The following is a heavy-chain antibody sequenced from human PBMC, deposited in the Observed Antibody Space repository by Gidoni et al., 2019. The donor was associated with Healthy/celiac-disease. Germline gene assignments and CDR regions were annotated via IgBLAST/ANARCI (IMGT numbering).Heavy chain of an antibody. Sequence: EVPLVESGGGLVQPGRSLRLSCTASGFPFGNYPMSWFRQAPGKGLEWVGSIRSKAYGGTTEYAATVKGRFTISRDDSKSIAYLQMNSLKTEDTAVYYCTREGSLLWFGELFPTQPEKNWFDPWGQGTLVTVSS. CDR2: IRSKAYGGTT. D-gene: IGHD3-10*01. CDR3: TREGSLLWFGELFPTQPEKNWFDP. V-gene: IGHV3-49*03. CDR1: GFPFGNYP. J-gene: IGHJ5*02.